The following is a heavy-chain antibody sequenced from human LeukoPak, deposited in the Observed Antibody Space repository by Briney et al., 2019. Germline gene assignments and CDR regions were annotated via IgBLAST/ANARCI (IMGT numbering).Heavy chain of an antibody. CDR3: ARATDYYDSSSYYWDY. CDR2: IIPILGIA. J-gene: IGHJ4*02. CDR1: GGTFSSYA. Sequence: ASVKVSCKASGGTFSSYAISWVRQAPGQGLEWMGRIIPILGIANYAQKFQGRVTITADKSTSTAYMELSSLRSEDTAVYYCARATDYYDSSSYYWDYWGQGTLVTVSS. V-gene: IGHV1-69*04. D-gene: IGHD3-22*01.